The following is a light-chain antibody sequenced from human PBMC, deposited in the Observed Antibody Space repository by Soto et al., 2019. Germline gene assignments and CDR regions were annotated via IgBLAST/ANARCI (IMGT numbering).Light chain of an antibody. CDR3: LQYNTYPWT. CDR2: SAS. V-gene: IGKV1-17*01. CDR1: QGIRTD. J-gene: IGKJ1*01. Sequence: DIQMPQSPSSLSASVGDRVTITCRASQGIRTDLDWFQLKPVKAPERLLYSASSLQGGVPSRFSGSGSGTEFTLTISSLQAEDFATYYCLQYNTYPWTFGQGTKVDIK.